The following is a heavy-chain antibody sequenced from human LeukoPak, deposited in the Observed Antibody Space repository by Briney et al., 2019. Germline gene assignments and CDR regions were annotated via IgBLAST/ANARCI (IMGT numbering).Heavy chain of an antibody. D-gene: IGHD2-8*01. CDR1: GFTFSTYS. CDR2: ISLSSTYI. CDR3: ARDRGYCTSDDCYRWFHY. J-gene: IGHJ4*02. V-gene: IGHV3-21*01. Sequence: GGSLRLSCAASGFTFSTYSMNWVRQAPGKGQEWVSSISLSSTYIYYADSVKGRFTISRDNAKNSLYLQMSSLRAEDTAMYYCARDRGYCTSDDCYRWFHYWGQGTLVIVSS.